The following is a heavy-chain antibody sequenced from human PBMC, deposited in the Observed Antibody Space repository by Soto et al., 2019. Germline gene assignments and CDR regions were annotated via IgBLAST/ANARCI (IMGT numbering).Heavy chain of an antibody. CDR2: IWYDGTNK. Sequence: GGSLRLSCAASGFTFSSYGMHWVRQAPGKGLEWASVIWYDGTNKYYADSVKGRFTISRDNSKNTLYLQMNSLRAEDTVVYYCVRASGSHGPGYFQNWGQGTLVTVSS. CDR3: VRASGSHGPGYFQN. J-gene: IGHJ1*01. V-gene: IGHV3-33*01. D-gene: IGHD1-26*01. CDR1: GFTFSSYG.